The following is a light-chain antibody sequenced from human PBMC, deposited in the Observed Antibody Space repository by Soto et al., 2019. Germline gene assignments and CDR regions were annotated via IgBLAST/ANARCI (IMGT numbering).Light chain of an antibody. CDR3: EAWDDSLKGSVV. V-gene: IGLV1-44*01. CDR2: LND. J-gene: IGLJ2*01. Sequence: QSVLTQPPSASGTPGQTVTISCTGSSSNIGRSTVNWYQQQPGTAPRLLIYLNDQRPSGVPDRCSGSTSGTSASLAISGLQPEDEADYYCEAWDDSLKGSVVFGGGTKLTVL. CDR1: SSNIGRST.